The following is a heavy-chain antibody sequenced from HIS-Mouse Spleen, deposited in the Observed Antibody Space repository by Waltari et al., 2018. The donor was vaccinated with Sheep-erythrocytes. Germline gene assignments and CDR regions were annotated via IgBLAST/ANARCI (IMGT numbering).Heavy chain of an antibody. V-gene: IGHV4-39*07. CDR1: GGSISSSSYY. D-gene: IGHD3-10*01. Sequence: QLQLQESGPGLVKPSETLSLTCTVSGGSISSSSYYWGWIRQPPGKGLEWIGCIYYSGSTYANPSLKSRVTISVDTSKNQFSLKLSSVTAADTAVYYCAREVYRRFGELYGYFDYWGQGTLVTVSS. CDR2: IYYSGST. CDR3: AREVYRRFGELYGYFDY. J-gene: IGHJ4*02.